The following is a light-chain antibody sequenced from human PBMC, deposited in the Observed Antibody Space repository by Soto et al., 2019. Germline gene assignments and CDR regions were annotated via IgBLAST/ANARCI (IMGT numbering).Light chain of an antibody. CDR2: GNS. CDR3: QSYDSSLSASV. J-gene: IGLJ7*01. V-gene: IGLV1-40*01. CDR1: SSNIGAGYD. Sequence: QSVLTQPPSVSGAPGQRVTISCTGSSSNIGAGYDVHWYQQLPGAAPKLLIYGNSNRPSGVPDRFSGSKSNTSASLAITGLQAEDEADYYCQSYDSSLSASVFGGGTQLTV.